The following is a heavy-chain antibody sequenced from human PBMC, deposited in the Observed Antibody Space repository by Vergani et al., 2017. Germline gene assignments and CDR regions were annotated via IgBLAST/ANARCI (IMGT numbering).Heavy chain of an antibody. D-gene: IGHD3-22*01. V-gene: IGHV3-21*01. CDR1: GFTFSSYS. CDR2: ISSSSSYR. Sequence: EVQLVESGGGLVKPGGSLRLSCAASGFTFSSYSMNWVRQATGNGLEWVSSISSSSSYRYYADSVKGRFTISRDNAQNSLYLQMNSLRAEDTAVYYCARDLFYYDSSGYYSGFFDYWGQGTLVTVSS. CDR3: ARDLFYYDSSGYYSGFFDY. J-gene: IGHJ4*02.